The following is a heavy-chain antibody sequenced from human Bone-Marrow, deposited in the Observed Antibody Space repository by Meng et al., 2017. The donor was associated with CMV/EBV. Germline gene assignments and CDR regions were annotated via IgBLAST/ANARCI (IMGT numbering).Heavy chain of an antibody. V-gene: IGHV5-51*01. D-gene: IGHD2-2*01. CDR1: GYSFTSYW. CDR3: ARGVVPAATPFDY. CDR2: IYPGDSDT. J-gene: IGHJ4*02. Sequence: KVSCKGSGYSFTSYWIGWVRQMPGKGLEWMGIIYPGDSDTRYSPSFQGQVTISADKSISTAYLQWGSLKASDTAMYYGARGVVPAATPFDYWGQGTLVTVSS.